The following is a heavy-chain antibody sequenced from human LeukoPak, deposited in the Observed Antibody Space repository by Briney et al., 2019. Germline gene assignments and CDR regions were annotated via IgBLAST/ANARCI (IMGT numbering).Heavy chain of an antibody. CDR3: ARESEYYYGSGSEN. CDR1: GGPISSYY. J-gene: IGHJ4*02. V-gene: IGHV4-4*07. CDR2: IYTSGST. Sequence: SETLSLTCTVSGGPISSYYWSWIRQPAGKGLEWIGRIYTSGSTNYNPSLKSRVTISVDTSKNQFSLKLSSVTAADTAVYYCARESEYYYGSGSENWGQGTLVTVSS. D-gene: IGHD3-10*01.